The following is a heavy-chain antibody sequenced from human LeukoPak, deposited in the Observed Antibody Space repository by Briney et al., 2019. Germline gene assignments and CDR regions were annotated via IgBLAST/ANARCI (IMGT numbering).Heavy chain of an antibody. D-gene: IGHD3-22*01. CDR3: ASHPRSYDSSGYYWDY. CDR1: GGSTSSGDYY. Sequence: PSQTLSLTCTVSGGSTSSGDYYWSWIRHPPGKGLEWIGYIHYSGSTYYNPSLKSRVTISVDTSKNQFSMKLSSVTAADTAMYYCASHPRSYDSSGYYWDYWGQGTLVTVSS. CDR2: IHYSGST. J-gene: IGHJ4*02. V-gene: IGHV4-30-4*08.